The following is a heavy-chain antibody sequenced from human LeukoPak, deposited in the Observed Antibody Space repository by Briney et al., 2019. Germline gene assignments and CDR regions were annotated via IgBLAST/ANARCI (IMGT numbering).Heavy chain of an antibody. J-gene: IGHJ6*02. D-gene: IGHD2-2*01. V-gene: IGHV3-33*01. CDR2: IWYDGSNK. Sequence: GRSLRLSCAASGFTFSSYGMHWVRQAPGKGLEWVAVIWYDGSNKYYADSVKGRFTISRDNSKNTLYLQMNSLRAEDTAVYYCAREGYCSSTSCPHRFMDVWGQGTTVTVSS. CDR1: GFTFSSYG. CDR3: AREGYCSSTSCPHRFMDV.